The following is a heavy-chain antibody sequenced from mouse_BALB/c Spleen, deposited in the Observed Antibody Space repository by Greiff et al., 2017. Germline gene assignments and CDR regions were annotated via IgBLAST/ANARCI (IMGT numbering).Heavy chain of an antibody. CDR1: GYTFTDYY. CDR3: ARSYYGYRFAY. CDR2: IYPGSGNN. Sequence: QVQLQQSGAELARPGASVKLSCKASGYTFTDYYINWVKQRTGQGLEWIGEIYPGSGNNYYNEKFKGKATLTADKSSSTAYMQLSSLTSEDSAVYFCARSYYGYRFAYWGQGTLVTVSA. D-gene: IGHD1-2*01. V-gene: IGHV1-77*01. J-gene: IGHJ3*01.